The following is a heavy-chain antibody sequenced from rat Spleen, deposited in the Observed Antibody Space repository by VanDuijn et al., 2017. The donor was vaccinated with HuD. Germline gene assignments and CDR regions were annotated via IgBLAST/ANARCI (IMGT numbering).Heavy chain of an antibody. D-gene: IGHD1-1*01. J-gene: IGHJ2*01. CDR3: ARDPPYYYSGDVGFFDY. V-gene: IGHV5-19*01. CDR2: ISPSGGST. Sequence: EVQLVESGGGLVQPGRSLKLSCAASGFTFTNSGIHWIRQAPAKGLEWVSSISPSGGSTYYRDSVKGRFTISRDDAQSTLYLQMNSLQTEDTATYYCARDPPYYYSGDVGFFDYWGQGVMVTVSS. CDR1: GFTFTNSG.